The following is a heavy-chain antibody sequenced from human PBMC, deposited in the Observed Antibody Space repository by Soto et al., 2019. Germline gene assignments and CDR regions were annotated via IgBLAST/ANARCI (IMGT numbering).Heavy chain of an antibody. CDR1: GYTFTSYY. V-gene: IGHV1-46*01. CDR2: INPSGGST. Sequence: AASVKVSCKASGYTFTSYYMHWVRQAPGQGLEWMGIINPSGGSTSYAQKFQGRVTMTRDTSTSTVYMELSSLRSEDTAVYYCARDDNDYGDLNWFDPWGQGTLVTVSS. J-gene: IGHJ5*02. CDR3: ARDDNDYGDLNWFDP. D-gene: IGHD4-17*01.